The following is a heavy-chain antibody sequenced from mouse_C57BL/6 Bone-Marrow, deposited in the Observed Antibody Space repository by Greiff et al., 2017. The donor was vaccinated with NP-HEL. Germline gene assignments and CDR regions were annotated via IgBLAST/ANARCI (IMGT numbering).Heavy chain of an antibody. D-gene: IGHD2-3*01. CDR2: ISDGGSYT. CDR1: GFTFSSYA. V-gene: IGHV5-4*01. CDR3: ARDDGYYGRHYAMDY. J-gene: IGHJ4*01. Sequence: EVKVEESGGGLVKPGGSLKLSCAASGFTFSSYAMSWVRQTPEKRLEWVATISDGGSYTYYPDNVKGRFTISRDNAKNNLYLQMSHLKSEDTAMYYCARDDGYYGRHYAMDYWGQGTSVTVSS.